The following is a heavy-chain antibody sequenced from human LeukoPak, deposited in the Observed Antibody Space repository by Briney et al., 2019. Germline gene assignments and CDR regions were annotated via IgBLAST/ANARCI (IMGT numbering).Heavy chain of an antibody. J-gene: IGHJ4*02. V-gene: IGHV3-30-3*01. CDR2: ISYDGSNK. CDR3: ARDNWGPDY. CDR1: GFTFSSYA. D-gene: IGHD7-27*01. Sequence: PGRSLRLSCAASGFTFSSYAMHWVRQAPGKGLEWVAVISYDGSNKYYADSVKGRFTISRDNSKNTLYLQMNSLRAEDTAVYYCARDNWGPDYWGQGTLVTVSP.